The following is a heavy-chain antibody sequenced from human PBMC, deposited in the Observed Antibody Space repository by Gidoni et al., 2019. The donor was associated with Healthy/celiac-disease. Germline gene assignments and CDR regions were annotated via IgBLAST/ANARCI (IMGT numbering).Heavy chain of an antibody. Sequence: QVQLVESGGGVVQPGRSLRLSCAASGFTFSSYGMHWVRQAPGKGLEWVAVISYDGSNKYYADSVKGRFTISRDNSKNTLYLQMNSLRAEDTAVYYCAKDPQEYDILTGYNYFDYWGQGTLVTVSS. J-gene: IGHJ4*02. V-gene: IGHV3-30*18. CDR2: ISYDGSNK. CDR3: AKDPQEYDILTGYNYFDY. CDR1: GFTFSSYG. D-gene: IGHD3-9*01.